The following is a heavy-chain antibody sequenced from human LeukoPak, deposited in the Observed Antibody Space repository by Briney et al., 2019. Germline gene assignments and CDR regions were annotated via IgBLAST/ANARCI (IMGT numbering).Heavy chain of an antibody. J-gene: IGHJ1*01. CDR1: GFTFSSYS. V-gene: IGHV3-48*04. Sequence: GGSLRLSCAASGFTFSSYSMNWVRQAPGKGLEWVSYISSASGTIYYADSVKGRFTISRDNANNSLYLQMNSLRAEDTAVYYCARRTPGYCSGGSCYGFQHWGQGTLVTVSS. CDR3: ARRTPGYCSGGSCYGFQH. D-gene: IGHD2-15*01. CDR2: ISSASGTI.